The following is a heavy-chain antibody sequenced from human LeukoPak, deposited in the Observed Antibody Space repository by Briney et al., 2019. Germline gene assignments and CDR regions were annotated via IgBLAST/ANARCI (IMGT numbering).Heavy chain of an antibody. Sequence: GGSLRLSCAASGFTVSSNHMSWVRQAPGKGLEWVSVISTGGSPYYADSVEGRFTISRDSFENILYLQMNSLRVEDTAVYYCARRRGSRGFDWGHAFDIWGQGTMVAVSS. CDR3: ARRRGSRGFDWGHAFDI. J-gene: IGHJ3*02. V-gene: IGHV3-53*01. CDR2: ISTGGSP. CDR1: GFTVSSNH. D-gene: IGHD5-12*01.